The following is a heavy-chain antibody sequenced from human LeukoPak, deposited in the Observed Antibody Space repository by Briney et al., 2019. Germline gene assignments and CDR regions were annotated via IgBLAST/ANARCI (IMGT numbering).Heavy chain of an antibody. Sequence: TPSETLSLTCTVSGGSISSGSYYWSWIRQPPGKGLEWIGYIYYSGSTNYNPSLKSRVTISVDTSKNQFSLKLSSVTAADTAVYYCARAYIPWEGPYYCFDYWGQGTLVTVSS. D-gene: IGHD1-26*01. CDR3: ARAYIPWEGPYYCFDY. CDR2: IYYSGST. J-gene: IGHJ4*02. CDR1: GGSISSGSYY. V-gene: IGHV4-61*01.